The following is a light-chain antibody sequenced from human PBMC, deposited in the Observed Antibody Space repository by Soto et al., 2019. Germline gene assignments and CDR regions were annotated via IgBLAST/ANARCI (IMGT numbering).Light chain of an antibody. Sequence: QPVLTQSPSASASLGASVKLTCTLSSGHSNYAIAWHQQQSEKGPRYLMKLHSDSSHSKGDGIPDRFSGSSSWAERYLTISSLQSEDEADYSCQTWGSGIVVFGGGTKVTVL. CDR3: QTWGSGIVV. V-gene: IGLV4-69*01. CDR2: LHSDSSH. J-gene: IGLJ2*01. CDR1: SGHSNYA.